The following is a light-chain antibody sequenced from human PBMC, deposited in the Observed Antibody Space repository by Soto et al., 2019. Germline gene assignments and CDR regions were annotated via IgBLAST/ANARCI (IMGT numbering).Light chain of an antibody. CDR2: EVS. J-gene: IGLJ2*01. CDR3: TSYTRGSPHVV. V-gene: IGLV2-14*01. CDR1: SSDVGGYNY. Sequence: QSVLTQPASVSGSPGQSITISCTGTSSDVGGYNYVSWYQQHPGKAPKLMISEVSNRPSGVSNRFSGSKSDNTASLTISGLQAEVEADYYCTSYTRGSPHVVFGGGTKLTVL.